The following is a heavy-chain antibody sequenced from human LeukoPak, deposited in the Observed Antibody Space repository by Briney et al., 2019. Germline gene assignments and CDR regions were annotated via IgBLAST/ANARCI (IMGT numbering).Heavy chain of an antibody. Sequence: GGSLRLSCAASGFTFSSYWMHWVRQAPGKGLVWVSRIKSDGSTNYADSVKGRFTISRDNAKNTLSLQMNGLRAEDTGVYYCARAPSEIGGYCPEYFRHWGQGTLVTVSS. CDR3: ARAPSEIGGYCPEYFRH. D-gene: IGHD2-21*01. CDR2: IKSDGST. J-gene: IGHJ1*01. V-gene: IGHV3-74*01. CDR1: GFTFSSYW.